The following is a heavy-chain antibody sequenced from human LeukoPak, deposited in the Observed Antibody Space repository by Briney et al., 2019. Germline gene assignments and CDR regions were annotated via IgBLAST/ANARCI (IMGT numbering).Heavy chain of an antibody. V-gene: IGHV3-74*01. Sequence: PGGSLRLSCAASGFNFINTWMHWVRQAPGKGLVWVARIKNDGSGIIYADSVKGRFTISRDNARSTLYLQMNSLRAEDTAVYYCARERGVSHPFDYWGQGTLVTVSS. CDR1: GFNFINTW. D-gene: IGHD2-21*01. CDR2: IKNDGSGI. J-gene: IGHJ4*02. CDR3: ARERGVSHPFDY.